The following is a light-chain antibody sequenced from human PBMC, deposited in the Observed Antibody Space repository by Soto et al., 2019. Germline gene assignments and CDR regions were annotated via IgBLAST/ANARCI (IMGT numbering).Light chain of an antibody. CDR2: GAS. CDR1: QSVSSNY. J-gene: IGKJ5*01. V-gene: IGKV3-20*01. Sequence: EIVMTQSPATLSVSPGERTTLSXXSGQSVSSNYLAWYQQKPGQAPRLLIYGASSRATGIPDRFRGSGSGTDFTLTISRLEPEDFAVYYCQQYGSSPMTFGQGTRLEIK. CDR3: QQYGSSPMT.